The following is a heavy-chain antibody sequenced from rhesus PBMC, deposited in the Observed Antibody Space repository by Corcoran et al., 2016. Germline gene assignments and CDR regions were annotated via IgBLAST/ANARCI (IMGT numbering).Heavy chain of an antibody. Sequence: QVQLQESGPGLVKPSETLSLTCAVSGYSISGYYWSWIRQAPGKGLEWIGYITYIGSTSYNPSLKSRVTISRDTSKNQFSLKLSSVTAADTAVYYCARDLYSSGWNNFDYWGQGVLVTVSS. CDR1: GYSISGYY. V-gene: IGHV4-122*02. CDR2: ITYIGST. CDR3: ARDLYSSGWNNFDY. J-gene: IGHJ4*01. D-gene: IGHD6-31*01.